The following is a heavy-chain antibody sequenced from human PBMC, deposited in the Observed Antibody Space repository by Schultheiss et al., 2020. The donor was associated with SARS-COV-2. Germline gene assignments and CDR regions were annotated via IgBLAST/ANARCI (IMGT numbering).Heavy chain of an antibody. CDR3: TLAARPPYYFDY. CDR2: INPNSGGT. J-gene: IGHJ4*02. V-gene: IGHV1-18*01. Sequence: ASVKVSCKASGYTFTSYGSSWVRQAPGQGLEWMGWINPNSGGTNYAQKFQGRVTITRDTSASTAYMELSSLRSEDTAVYYCTLAARPPYYFDYWGQGTLVTVSS. CDR1: GYTFTSYG. D-gene: IGHD6-6*01.